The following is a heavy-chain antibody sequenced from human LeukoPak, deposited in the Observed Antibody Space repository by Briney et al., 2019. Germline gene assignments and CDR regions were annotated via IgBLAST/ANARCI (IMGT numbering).Heavy chain of an antibody. J-gene: IGHJ4*02. CDR2: ISASGSQT. V-gene: IGHV3-23*01. D-gene: IGHD6-13*01. Sequence: GGSLRLSCAASGFSFSAYAVGWVRRPPGMGLEWVSSISASGSQTDYADSVKGRFTISRDNSKNTFYLQMNSLRAEDTAIYYCARDHAPAGGGLDYWGQGTQVTVSS. CDR1: GFSFSAYA. CDR3: ARDHAPAGGGLDY.